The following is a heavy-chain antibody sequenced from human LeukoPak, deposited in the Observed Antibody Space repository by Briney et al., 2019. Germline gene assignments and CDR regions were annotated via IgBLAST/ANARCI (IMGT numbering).Heavy chain of an antibody. V-gene: IGHV1-69*13. CDR1: GGSFSSYA. CDR3: ARDLSDYGMYYFDY. CDR2: IIPISGTA. J-gene: IGHJ4*02. D-gene: IGHD4/OR15-4a*01. Sequence: SVKVSCKASGGSFSSYAIIWVRLAPGQGLEGMGGIIPISGTANYAQKFQGRVTITADEFKSTAYMDLNSLRSEDTAVYYCARDLSDYGMYYFDYWGQGALVTVSS.